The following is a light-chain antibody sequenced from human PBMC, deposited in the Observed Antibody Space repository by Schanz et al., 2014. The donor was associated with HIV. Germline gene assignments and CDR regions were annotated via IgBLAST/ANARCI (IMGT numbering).Light chain of an antibody. J-gene: IGKJ1*01. V-gene: IGKV1-5*01. Sequence: DIQMTQSPSSLSASVGDRVTITCRASQRINNYLNWYQQKSGKAPQLLIYGGSHLQSGVPSRFSGRGSGTDFTLTISSLQPDDFATYYCQQYSTYSPTFGQGTKV. CDR2: GGS. CDR1: QRINNY. CDR3: QQYSTYSPT.